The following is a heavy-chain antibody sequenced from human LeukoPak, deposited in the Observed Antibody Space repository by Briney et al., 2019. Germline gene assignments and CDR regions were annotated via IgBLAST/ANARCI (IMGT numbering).Heavy chain of an antibody. CDR3: ARDPSNTSGSSPYFDY. Sequence: ASVEVSCKASGYTYTNHGITWVRQAPGQGLEWMGWISAYNRDTKYAQNFQGRVTLITESSTNTAYMELRSLRSDDTAVYYCARDPSNTSGSSPYFDYWGQGTLVTVSA. D-gene: IGHD6-25*01. CDR1: GYTYTNHG. J-gene: IGHJ4*02. CDR2: ISAYNRDT. V-gene: IGHV1-18*04.